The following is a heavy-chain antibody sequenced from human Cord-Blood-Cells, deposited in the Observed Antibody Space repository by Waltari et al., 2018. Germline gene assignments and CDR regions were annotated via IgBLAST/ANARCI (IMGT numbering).Heavy chain of an antibody. CDR3: ARDNGDTAMDY. CDR2: IIPILGIA. D-gene: IGHD5-18*01. CDR1: GETFSSYD. J-gene: IGHJ4*02. V-gene: IGHV1-69*04. Sequence: SRKASGETFSSYDTTWVRQAPGQGLEWMGRIIPILGIANYAQKFQGRVTITADKSTSTAYMELSSLRSEDTAVYYCARDNGDTAMDYWGQGTLVTVSS.